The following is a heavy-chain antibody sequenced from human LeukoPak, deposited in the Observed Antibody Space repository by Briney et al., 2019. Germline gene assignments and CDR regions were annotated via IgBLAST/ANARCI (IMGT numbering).Heavy chain of an antibody. CDR1: NYSISTDYY. CDR3: ARDSGEVPDY. J-gene: IGHJ4*02. CDR2: IYHSGIT. V-gene: IGHV4-38-2*02. D-gene: IGHD3-10*01. Sequence: SETLSLTCSVSNYSISTDYYWGWIRQPPGKGLEWIGNIYHSGITYYTPSLKSRVTISEDTSKNQFSLKLSSVTAADTAVYYCARDSGEVPDYWGQGTLVTVSS.